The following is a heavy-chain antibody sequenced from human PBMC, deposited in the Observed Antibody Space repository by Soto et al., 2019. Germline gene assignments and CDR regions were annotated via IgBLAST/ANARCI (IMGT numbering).Heavy chain of an antibody. V-gene: IGHV1-8*01. Sequence: GASVKVSCKASGYTFTSYDINWVRQATGQGLEWMGWMNPNSGNTGYAQKFQGRVAMPRNTSISTAYMELSSLRSEDTAVYYCARAFYGGNERDFDYWGQGTLVTVSS. J-gene: IGHJ4*02. CDR1: GYTFTSYD. CDR2: MNPNSGNT. CDR3: ARAFYGGNERDFDY. D-gene: IGHD2-15*01.